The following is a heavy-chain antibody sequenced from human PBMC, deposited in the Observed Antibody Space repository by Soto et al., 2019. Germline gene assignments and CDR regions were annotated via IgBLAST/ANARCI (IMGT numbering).Heavy chain of an antibody. Sequence: GGSLRLSCAASGFAFSSYGMHWVRQAPGKGLEWVAVISYDGSNKYYGDSVKGRFTISRDNSKNTVHLQMNSLRDEDRSVYYCARDTGRVHGRDVWGQGTTVTVP. V-gene: IGHV3-30*03. CDR2: ISYDGSNK. J-gene: IGHJ6*02. CDR1: GFAFSSYG. D-gene: IGHD3-10*01. CDR3: ARDTGRVHGRDV.